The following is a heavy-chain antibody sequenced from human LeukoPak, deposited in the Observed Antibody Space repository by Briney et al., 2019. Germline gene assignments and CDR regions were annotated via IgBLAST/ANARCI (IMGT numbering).Heavy chain of an antibody. CDR2: IYTSGST. CDR3: AREVVVAATYDY. CDR1: GGSISSFY. Sequence: SETLSLTCTVSGGSISSFYWSWIRQPAGKGLEWIGRIYTSGSTNYNPSLKSRVTISVDTSKNQFSLKLSSVTAADTAVYYCAREVVVAATYDYWGQGTLVTVSS. J-gene: IGHJ4*02. D-gene: IGHD2-15*01. V-gene: IGHV4-4*07.